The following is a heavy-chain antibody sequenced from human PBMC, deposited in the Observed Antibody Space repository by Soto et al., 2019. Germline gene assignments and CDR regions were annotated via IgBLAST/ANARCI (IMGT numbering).Heavy chain of an antibody. Sequence: QVQLVQSGAEVKKPGSSVKVSCKASGGTFSSYAISWVRQAPGQGLEWMGGIIPIFGTANYAQKFQGRVTITADKSTSTAYMELSSLRSEDTAVYYCARTYYYDSSGPIPDNWLDPWGQGTLVTVSS. CDR3: ARTYYYDSSGPIPDNWLDP. D-gene: IGHD3-22*01. CDR2: IIPIFGTA. CDR1: GGTFSSYA. V-gene: IGHV1-69*06. J-gene: IGHJ5*02.